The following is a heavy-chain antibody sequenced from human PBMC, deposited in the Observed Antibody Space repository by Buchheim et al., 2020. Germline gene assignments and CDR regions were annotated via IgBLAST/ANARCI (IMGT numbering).Heavy chain of an antibody. Sequence: QVQLQESGPGLVKPSETLSLTCTVSGGSIGTYYWSWIRQPPGKRLEWIGYVSYSGRTDYNPSLKSRVTMSVETSKNQFSLKLDSVIPADTAMYYCARGTFVRGVKFDSWGQGT. D-gene: IGHD3-10*01. CDR3: ARGTFVRGVKFDS. CDR2: VSYSGRT. CDR1: GGSIGTYY. J-gene: IGHJ4*02. V-gene: IGHV4-59*01.